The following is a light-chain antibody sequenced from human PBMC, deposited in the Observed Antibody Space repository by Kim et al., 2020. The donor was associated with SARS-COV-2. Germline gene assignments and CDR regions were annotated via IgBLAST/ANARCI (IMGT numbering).Light chain of an antibody. V-gene: IGKV3-11*01. CDR3: QQRSNWPPT. Sequence: LSPGERSTLSCRASQSVSSYLAWYQQRPGQAPRLLISDASTRATGIPARFSGSGSGIDFTLTISSLEPEDFAVYYCQQRSNWPPTFGGGTKVDIK. J-gene: IGKJ4*01. CDR2: DAS. CDR1: QSVSSY.